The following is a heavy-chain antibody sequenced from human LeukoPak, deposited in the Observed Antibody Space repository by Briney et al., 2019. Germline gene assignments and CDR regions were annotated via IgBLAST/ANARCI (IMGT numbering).Heavy chain of an antibody. Sequence: GGSLRLSCAASGLSVSNNYMSWVRQAPGKGLEWVSVMYSGGSTYYADSVQGRFSISRDSSKNTVDLQMNSLGAEDTAVYYCARKYYYDSSGSDAFDIWGQGTMVTVSS. D-gene: IGHD3-22*01. CDR3: ARKYYYDSSGSDAFDI. V-gene: IGHV3-53*01. CDR1: GLSVSNNY. CDR2: MYSGGST. J-gene: IGHJ3*02.